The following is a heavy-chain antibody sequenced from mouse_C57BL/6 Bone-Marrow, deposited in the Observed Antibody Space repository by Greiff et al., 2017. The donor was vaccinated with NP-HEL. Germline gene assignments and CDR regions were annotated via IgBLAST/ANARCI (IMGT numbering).Heavy chain of an antibody. CDR1: GYTFTSYW. J-gene: IGHJ2*01. Sequence: QVQLQQSGAELAKPGASVKMSCKASGYTFTSYWMHWVKQRPGQGLEWIGYINPSTGYTEYNQKFKDKATLTADKSSSTAYMQLSSLTSEDSAVYYCASTYGNYYFDYWGQGTTLTVSS. CDR3: ASTYGNYYFDY. CDR2: INPSTGYT. D-gene: IGHD2-1*01. V-gene: IGHV1-7*01.